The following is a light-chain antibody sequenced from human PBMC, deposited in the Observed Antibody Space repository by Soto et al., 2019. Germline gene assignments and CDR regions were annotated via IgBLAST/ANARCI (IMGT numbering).Light chain of an antibody. CDR3: QQYVRSPWT. V-gene: IGKV3-20*01. J-gene: IGKJ1*01. Sequence: EIVMTQSPASLSVSPGERVTLSCRASQSVRSELAWYQQKSGQPPRLLIYGASIRTSGIPDRFSGSGSGTDFTLTISRLEPEDFAVYYCQQYVRSPWTFGQGTKVDIK. CDR2: GAS. CDR1: QSVRSE.